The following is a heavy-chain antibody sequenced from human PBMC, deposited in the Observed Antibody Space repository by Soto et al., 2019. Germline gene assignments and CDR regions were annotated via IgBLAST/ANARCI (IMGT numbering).Heavy chain of an antibody. CDR2: INGGNGHT. CDR3: ARGKGMEENYYYYGMDV. V-gene: IGHV1-3*01. CDR1: GYTFSTYA. D-gene: IGHD1-1*01. J-gene: IGHJ6*02. Sequence: ASVKVSCKASGYTFSTYALHWVRQAPGQGLEWMGWINGGNGHTRYSQKFKDRVTISRDTPASTAYMELSGLRSEDTAVYYCARGKGMEENYYYYGMDVWGQGTTVNV.